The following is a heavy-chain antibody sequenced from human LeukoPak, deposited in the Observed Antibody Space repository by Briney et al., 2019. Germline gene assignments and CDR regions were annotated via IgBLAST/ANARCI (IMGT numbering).Heavy chain of an antibody. Sequence: PGGSLRLSCAASGFTFSSYSMNWVRQAPGKGLEWVSCIRSSSSYTSYADSVKGRFTISRDNAQNSLYLQMNSLRAEDTAVYYCARDHNYGHRIGFDYWGQGILVTVSS. CDR1: GFTFSSYS. CDR2: IRSSSSYT. D-gene: IGHD5-18*01. J-gene: IGHJ4*02. V-gene: IGHV3-21*01. CDR3: ARDHNYGHRIGFDY.